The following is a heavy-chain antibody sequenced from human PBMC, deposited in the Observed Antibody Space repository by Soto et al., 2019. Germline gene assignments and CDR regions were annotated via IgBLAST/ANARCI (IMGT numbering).Heavy chain of an antibody. CDR2: INAYNGNT. CDR1: GYTFTSYG. CDR3: ARGLPPFDP. J-gene: IGHJ5*02. Sequence: QVQLVQSGAEVKKPGASVKVSCKASGYTFTSYGISWVRQAPGQGLEWMGWINAYNGNTNYAQKRQGGVTMATATPTSTAYMGLRSLRSDDTAWYYCARGLPPFDPWGQGTLVPVSS. V-gene: IGHV1-18*01.